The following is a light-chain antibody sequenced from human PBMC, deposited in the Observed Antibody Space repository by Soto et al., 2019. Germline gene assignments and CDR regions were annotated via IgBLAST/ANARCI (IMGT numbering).Light chain of an antibody. Sequence: DIPMTPSPSPLSASVLDRVTLKCMASQSISSWLAWYQQKPGKAPKLLIYKASTLESGVPSNFSGSGSGTEFTLTITSLQPEDFATYYCQQLNSCPITFGQGTRLEIK. CDR2: KAS. CDR3: QQLNSCPIT. CDR1: QSISSW. J-gene: IGKJ5*01. V-gene: IGKV1-5*03.